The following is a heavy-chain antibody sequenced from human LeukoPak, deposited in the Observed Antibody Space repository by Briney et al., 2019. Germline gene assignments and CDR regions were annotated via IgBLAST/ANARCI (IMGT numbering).Heavy chain of an antibody. Sequence: GGSLRLSCAASGFTFSRYWMTWVRQAPGKGLEWVANIKQDGSEKYYVDSVKGRFTISRDSAKNSLYLQMNSLRAEDTAVYYCARDAKSTTIFGEVPNETTYYYYYYMDVWGKGTTVTVSS. D-gene: IGHD3-3*01. CDR3: ARDAKSTTIFGEVPNETTYYYYYYMDV. J-gene: IGHJ6*03. CDR1: GFTFSRYW. CDR2: IKQDGSEK. V-gene: IGHV3-7*01.